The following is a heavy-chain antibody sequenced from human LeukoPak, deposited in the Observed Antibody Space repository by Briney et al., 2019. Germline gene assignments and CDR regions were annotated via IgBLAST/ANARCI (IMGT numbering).Heavy chain of an antibody. Sequence: GRSLRLSCAASGFTFSSYAMHWVRQAPGKGLEWVAVISYDGSNKYYADSVKGRFTISRDNSKNTLYLQMNSLRAEDTAVYYCAKDERLRAPFDYWGQGTLVTVSS. D-gene: IGHD6-25*01. CDR3: AKDERLRAPFDY. CDR2: ISYDGSNK. J-gene: IGHJ4*02. CDR1: GFTFSSYA. V-gene: IGHV3-30*04.